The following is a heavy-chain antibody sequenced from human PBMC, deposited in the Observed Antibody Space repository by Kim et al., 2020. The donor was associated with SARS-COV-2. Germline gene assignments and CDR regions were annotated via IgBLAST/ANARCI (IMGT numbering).Heavy chain of an antibody. D-gene: IGHD2-2*01. Sequence: SVKVSCKASGGTFSSYAISWVRQAPGQGLEWMGGIIPIFGTANYAQKFQGRVTITADESTSTAYMELSSLRSEDTAVYYCARGPIPAAENYYYYYGMDVWGQGTTVTVSS. V-gene: IGHV1-69*13. J-gene: IGHJ6*02. CDR3: ARGPIPAAENYYYYYGMDV. CDR1: GGTFSSYA. CDR2: IIPIFGTA.